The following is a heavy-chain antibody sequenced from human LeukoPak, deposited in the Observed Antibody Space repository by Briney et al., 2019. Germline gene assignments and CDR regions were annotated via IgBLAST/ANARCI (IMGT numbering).Heavy chain of an antibody. CDR2: INPSGGGT. D-gene: IGHD5-18*01. CDR3: ARDLSWEYSYGFRAFDI. Sequence: ASVKVSCKASGYIFTNYYMNWVRQAPGQGLEWMGIINPSGGGTSYAQKFQGRVTMTRDKSTSTVYMELSSLRSEDTAVYYCARDLSWEYSYGFRAFDIWGRGTMVTVSS. V-gene: IGHV1-46*01. CDR1: GYIFTNYY. J-gene: IGHJ3*02.